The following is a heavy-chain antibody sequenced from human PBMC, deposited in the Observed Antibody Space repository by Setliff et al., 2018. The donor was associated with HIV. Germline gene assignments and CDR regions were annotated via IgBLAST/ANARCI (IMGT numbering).Heavy chain of an antibody. CDR3: ARANVPYSNFWSFSYSLPYYFDY. CDR2: ISTYSGKT. CDR1: GYNFITFG. Sequence: ASVKVSCKASGYNFITFGINWVRQAPGQGLEWMGRISTYSGKTDYAQKFQGRLTMTTDTSTSTAYMELRGLRSDDTAVYYCARANVPYSNFWSFSYSLPYYFDYWGQGTLVTVSS. J-gene: IGHJ4*02. D-gene: IGHD3-3*01. V-gene: IGHV1-18*01.